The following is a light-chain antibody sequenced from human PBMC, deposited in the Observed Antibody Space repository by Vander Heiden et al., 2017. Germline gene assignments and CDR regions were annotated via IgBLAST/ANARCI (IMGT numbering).Light chain of an antibody. J-gene: IGKJ2*03. V-gene: IGKV1-39*01. CDR2: AAS. CDR1: QRISKY. CDR3: QQGYSAPPMYS. Sequence: DIRRPQSPSSLSASVGDRVSITCWASQRISKYLNWYQQKPGKAPKLLVYAASTLQSGVPSRFSGSGSGTDFTLTISSLQPADFATYYCQQGYSAPPMYSFGPGTKLEIK.